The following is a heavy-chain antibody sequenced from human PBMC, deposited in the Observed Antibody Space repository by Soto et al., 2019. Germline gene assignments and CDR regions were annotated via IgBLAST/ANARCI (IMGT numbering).Heavy chain of an antibody. D-gene: IGHD3-22*01. J-gene: IGHJ4*02. V-gene: IGHV3-9*01. CDR3: ARDSPYDSSGQGDY. Sequence: PGGSLRLSCAASGFTFDDYAMHWVRQAPGKGLEWVSGISWNSGNIAYVDSVKGRFTISRDNAKNSLYLQMNSLRAEDTAVYYCARDSPYDSSGQGDYWGQGTLVTVSS. CDR2: ISWNSGNI. CDR1: GFTFDDYA.